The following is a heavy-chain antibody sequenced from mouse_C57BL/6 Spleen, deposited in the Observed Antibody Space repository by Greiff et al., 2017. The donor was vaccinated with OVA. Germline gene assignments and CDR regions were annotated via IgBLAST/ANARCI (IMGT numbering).Heavy chain of an antibody. CDR1: GYTFTSYW. CDR3: ARGRNYGSVYAMDY. J-gene: IGHJ4*01. Sequence: VQLQQPGAELVKPGASVKLSCKASGYTFTSYWMHWVKQRPGQGLEWIGMIHPNSGSTNYNEKFKSKATLTVDKSSSTAYMQLSSLTSEDSAVYYCARGRNYGSVYAMDYWGQGTSVTVSS. CDR2: IHPNSGST. D-gene: IGHD1-1*01. V-gene: IGHV1-64*01.